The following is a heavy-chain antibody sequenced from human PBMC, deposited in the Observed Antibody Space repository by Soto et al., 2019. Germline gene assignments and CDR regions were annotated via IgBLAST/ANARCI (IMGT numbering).Heavy chain of an antibody. V-gene: IGHV3-33*01. D-gene: IGHD4-17*01. J-gene: IGHJ6*02. Sequence: GGSLRLSCAASGFTFSSYGMHWVRQAPGKGLEWVAVIWYDGSNKYYADSVKGRFTISRDNSKNTLYLQMNSLRAEDTAVYYCAGSSAVTTDYYYGMDVWGQGTTVTVSS. CDR2: IWYDGSNK. CDR3: AGSSAVTTDYYYGMDV. CDR1: GFTFSSYG.